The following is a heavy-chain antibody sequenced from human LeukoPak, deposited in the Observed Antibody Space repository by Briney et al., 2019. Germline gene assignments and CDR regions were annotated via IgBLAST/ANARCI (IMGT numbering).Heavy chain of an antibody. D-gene: IGHD6-13*01. V-gene: IGHV3-53*01. Sequence: GRSLRLSCAASGFTVSSNYMSWVRQAPGKGLEWVSVIYSGGSTYYADSVKGRFTISRDNSKNTLYLQMNSLRAEDTAVYYCARVRAGYSSSWYYYYYMDVWGKGTTVTISS. CDR2: IYSGGST. CDR3: ARVRAGYSSSWYYYYYMDV. CDR1: GFTVSSNY. J-gene: IGHJ6*03.